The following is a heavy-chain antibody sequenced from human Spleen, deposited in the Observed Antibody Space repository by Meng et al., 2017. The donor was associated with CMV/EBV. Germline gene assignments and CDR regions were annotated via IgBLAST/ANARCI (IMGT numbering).Heavy chain of an antibody. CDR3: ARTRYSSSWYTFDY. D-gene: IGHD6-13*01. Sequence: GESLKISCAASGFTFSSYAMHWVRQAPGKGLEWVAVISYDGSNKYYADSVKGRFTISRDNSKNTLYLQMNSLRAEDTAVYYCARTRYSSSWYTFDYWGQGNLVTVSS. V-gene: IGHV3-30*04. CDR2: ISYDGSNK. CDR1: GFTFSSYA. J-gene: IGHJ4*02.